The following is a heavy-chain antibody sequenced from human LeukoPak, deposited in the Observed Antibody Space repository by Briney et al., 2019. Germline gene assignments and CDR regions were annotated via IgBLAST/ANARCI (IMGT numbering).Heavy chain of an antibody. CDR1: GGSISSGGYY. CDR3: ARGVAYYYGSGRPDY. D-gene: IGHD3-10*01. V-gene: IGHV4-31*03. CDR2: IYYSGST. J-gene: IGHJ4*02. Sequence: SQTLSLTRTVSGGSISSGGYYWSWIRQHPGKGLEWIGYIYYSGSTYYNPSLKSRVTVSVDTSKNQFSLKLSSVTAADTAVYYCARGVAYYYGSGRPDYWGQGTLVTVSS.